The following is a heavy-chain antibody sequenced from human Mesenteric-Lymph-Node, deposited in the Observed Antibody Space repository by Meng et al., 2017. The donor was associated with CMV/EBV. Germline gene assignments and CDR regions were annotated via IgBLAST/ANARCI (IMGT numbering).Heavy chain of an antibody. CDR3: ATLPYSGNDYPT. D-gene: IGHD4-11*01. Sequence: CKTSGFSVSEISLHWVRQAPGKGLEWMGGFNADDGEKLYAQNFQGRVTMTEDRSTDTAYMELASMRLDDTAIYDWATLPYSGNDYPTCGQGTLVTVSS. CDR1: GFSVSEIS. V-gene: IGHV1-24*01. J-gene: IGHJ5*02. CDR2: FNADDGEK.